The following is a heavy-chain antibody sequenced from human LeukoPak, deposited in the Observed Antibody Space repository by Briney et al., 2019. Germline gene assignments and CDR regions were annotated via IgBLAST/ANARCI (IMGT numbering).Heavy chain of an antibody. D-gene: IGHD1-26*01. J-gene: IGHJ6*02. CDR3: AKARGIRYYYGMDV. Sequence: GGSLRLSCVASGFTFSSYEMHWVRQAPGKGLEWVSYITGTGFTIYYADSVKGRFTISRDNAKNSLYLQMSSLRAEDTAVYYCAKARGIRYYYGMDVWGQGTTVTVSS. V-gene: IGHV3-48*03. CDR1: GFTFSSYE. CDR2: ITGTGFTI.